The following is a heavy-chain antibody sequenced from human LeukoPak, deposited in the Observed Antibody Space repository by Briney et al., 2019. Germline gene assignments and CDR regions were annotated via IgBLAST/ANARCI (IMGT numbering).Heavy chain of an antibody. CDR1: GGSFSGYY. CDR3: ARGERYCSSTSCLNRYNWFDP. J-gene: IGHJ5*02. Sequence: PSEALSLTCADCGGSFSGYYWSWIRQPPGNGLEWIGEINHSGSTNYNPSLKSRVTISVDTSKNHFSLKLSSVTAADTAVYYCARGERYCSSTSCLNRYNWFDPWGQGTLVTVSS. CDR2: INHSGST. V-gene: IGHV4-34*01. D-gene: IGHD2-2*01.